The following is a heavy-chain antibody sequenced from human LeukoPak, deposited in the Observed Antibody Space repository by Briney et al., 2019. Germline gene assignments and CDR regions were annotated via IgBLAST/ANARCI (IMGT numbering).Heavy chain of an antibody. CDR3: ARSPLEYYDFWSGYITAYFDY. CDR2: IYYSGST. V-gene: IGHV4-30-4*01. Sequence: SETLSLTCTVSGGSISSGDYYWSWIRQPPGKGPEWIGYIYYSGSTYYNPSLKSRVTISVDTSKNQFSLKLSSVTAADTAVYYCARSPLEYYDFWSGYITAYFDYWGQGTLVTVSS. D-gene: IGHD3-3*01. CDR1: GGSISSGDYY. J-gene: IGHJ4*02.